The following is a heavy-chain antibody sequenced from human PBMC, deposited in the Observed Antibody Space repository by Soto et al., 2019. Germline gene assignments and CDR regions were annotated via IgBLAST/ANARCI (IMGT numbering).Heavy chain of an antibody. CDR3: ANSIQTSDLFEY. J-gene: IGHJ4*02. Sequence: SGPTLVNPTQTLTLTCTFSGFSLTTNGVGVGWIRQPPGKALEWLALIYWNDDERYSPSLKSRLTITKDTSKNQVVLTMTNMDPADTATYYCANSIQTSDLFEYWGQATLVSVSS. CDR1: GFSLTTNGVG. V-gene: IGHV2-5*01. CDR2: IYWNDDE. D-gene: IGHD2-2*02.